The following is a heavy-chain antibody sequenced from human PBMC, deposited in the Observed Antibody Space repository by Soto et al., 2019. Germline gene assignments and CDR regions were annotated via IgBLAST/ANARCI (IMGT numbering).Heavy chain of an antibody. Sequence: QVQLVQSGAEVKKPGSSVKVSCKASGDTFNFYTINWVRQAPGLGLEWMGRFNPILSFSNSALKFQGRVTLTADKSTSTAYMVLSRLRSEDTVIYYCATSFGSGSRAFDYWGQGALVTVSS. D-gene: IGHD3-10*01. CDR1: GDTFNFYT. V-gene: IGHV1-69*02. J-gene: IGHJ4*02. CDR3: ATSFGSGSRAFDY. CDR2: FNPILSFS.